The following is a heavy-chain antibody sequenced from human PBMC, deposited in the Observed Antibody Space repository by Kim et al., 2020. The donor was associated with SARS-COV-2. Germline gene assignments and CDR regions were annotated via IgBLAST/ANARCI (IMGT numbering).Heavy chain of an antibody. V-gene: IGHV6-1*01. CDR3: AREWGSGWYLLGVHRSEPYYYYCGMDV. Sequence: SQTLSLTCAISGDSVSSNSAAWNWIRQSPSRGLEWLGRTYYRSKWYNDYAVSVKSRITINPDTSKNQFSLQLNSVTPEDTAVYYCAREWGSGWYLLGVHRSEPYYYYCGMDVWGQGTTVTVSS. CDR1: GDSVSSNSAA. J-gene: IGHJ6*02. D-gene: IGHD6-19*01. CDR2: TYYRSKWYN.